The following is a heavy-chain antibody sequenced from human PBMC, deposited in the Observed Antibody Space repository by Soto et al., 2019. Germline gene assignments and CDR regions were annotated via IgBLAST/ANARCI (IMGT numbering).Heavy chain of an antibody. J-gene: IGHJ6*03. D-gene: IGHD3-3*01. CDR2: ISGSGGST. Sequence: GSLRLSWAASGLTFSSYAMSWVRQAPGKGLEWVSAISGSGGSTYYADSVKGRFTISRDNSKNTLYLQMNSLRAEDTAVYYCAKDFWSGYYILPNYYYYYYMDVWGKGTTVTVSS. CDR3: AKDFWSGYYILPNYYYYYYMDV. V-gene: IGHV3-23*01. CDR1: GLTFSSYA.